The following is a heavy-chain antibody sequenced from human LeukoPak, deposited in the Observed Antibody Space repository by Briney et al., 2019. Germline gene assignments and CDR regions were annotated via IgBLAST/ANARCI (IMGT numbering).Heavy chain of an antibody. CDR3: VTGRSYCSSTSRFLPSGYYMDV. D-gene: IGHD2-2*01. J-gene: IGHJ6*03. CDR2: FDPEDGET. Sequence: ASVKVSCKVSGYTLTELSMHWVRQAPGKGLEWMGGFDPEDGETIYAQKFQGRVTMTEDTSTDTAYMELSSLRSEDTAVYYCVTGRSYCSSTSRFLPSGYYMDVWGKGTTVTVSS. V-gene: IGHV1-24*01. CDR1: GYTLTELS.